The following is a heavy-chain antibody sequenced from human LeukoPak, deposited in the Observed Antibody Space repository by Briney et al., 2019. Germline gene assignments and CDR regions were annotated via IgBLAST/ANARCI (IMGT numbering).Heavy chain of an antibody. J-gene: IGHJ4*02. D-gene: IGHD1-26*01. CDR2: FYSTGST. CDR3: ARDQYSGSLDY. CDR1: GGSISSYD. V-gene: IGHV4-4*07. Sequence: SETLSLTCTVSGGSISSYDWTWIRQPAGKGLEWIGRFYSTGSTNYNSSLKSRVTMSVDTSKNQFSLKLSSVTAADTAVYYCARDQYSGSLDYWGQGTLVTVSS.